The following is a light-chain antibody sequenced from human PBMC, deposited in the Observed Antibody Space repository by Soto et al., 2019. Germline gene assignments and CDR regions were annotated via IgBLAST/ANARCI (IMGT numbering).Light chain of an antibody. Sequence: DIQMPQSPSTLSASVGGRATITCRASQSVETSLAWSQQKPGKAPKHLIYGASNLESAVTSRFSGSGSWTECTLSLTTPPPTDCATYFGQHYWRYTWSFGPGTQVDI. CDR2: GAS. CDR3: QHYWRYTWS. J-gene: IGKJ1*01. V-gene: IGKV1-5*01. CDR1: QSVETS.